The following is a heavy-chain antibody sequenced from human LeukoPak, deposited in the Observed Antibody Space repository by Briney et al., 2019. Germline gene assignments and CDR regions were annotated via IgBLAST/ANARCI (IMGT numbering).Heavy chain of an antibody. CDR3: ARYSSGWHAVDY. Sequence: QPGGSPRLSCAASGFTFSSYWMHWVRQAPGKGLVWVSRINTDGSSTSYADSVKGRFTISRDNAKNTLYLQMNSLRAEDTAVYYCARYSSGWHAVDYWGQGTLVTVSS. J-gene: IGHJ4*02. CDR2: INTDGSST. CDR1: GFTFSSYW. D-gene: IGHD6-19*01. V-gene: IGHV3-74*01.